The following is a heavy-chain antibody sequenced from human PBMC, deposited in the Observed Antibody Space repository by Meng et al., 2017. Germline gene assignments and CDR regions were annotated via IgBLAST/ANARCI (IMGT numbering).Heavy chain of an antibody. D-gene: IGHD3-10*01. V-gene: IGHV3-23*04. CDR1: GFTFSSYA. J-gene: IGHJ4*02. CDR3: AGGLMVNDY. CDR2: ISGSGGST. Sequence: EVRLVVSVGGLVPPGGALRLSCAASGFTFSSYAIGWVRQAPGKGLEWVSAISGSGGSTYYADSVKGRFTISRDNSKNTLYLQMNSLRAEDTAVYYCAGGLMVNDYWGQGTLVTVSS.